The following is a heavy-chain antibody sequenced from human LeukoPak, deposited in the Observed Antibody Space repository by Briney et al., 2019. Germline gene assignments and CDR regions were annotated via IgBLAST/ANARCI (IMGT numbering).Heavy chain of an antibody. CDR3: ARRDYGDYTPYDAFDI. J-gene: IGHJ3*02. V-gene: IGHV4-34*01. Sequence: PSETLSLTCAVYGGSFSGYYWSWIRQPPGKGLEWIGEINHSGSTNYNPSLKSRVTISVDTSKNQFSLKLSSVTAADTAVYYCARRDYGDYTPYDAFDIWGQGTMVTVSS. CDR1: GGSFSGYY. CDR2: INHSGST. D-gene: IGHD4-17*01.